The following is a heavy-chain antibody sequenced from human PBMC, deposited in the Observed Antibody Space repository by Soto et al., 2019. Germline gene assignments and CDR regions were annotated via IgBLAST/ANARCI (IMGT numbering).Heavy chain of an antibody. Sequence: ASVKVSCKASGFTFTSSAVQWVRQARGQRLEWIGWIVVGSGNTNYAQKFQERVTITRDMSTSTAYMELSSLRSEDTAVYYCAADLYYDFWSGPGWFDPWGQGTLVTVSS. D-gene: IGHD3-3*01. CDR1: GFTFTSSA. CDR2: IVVGSGNT. V-gene: IGHV1-58*01. CDR3: AADLYYDFWSGPGWFDP. J-gene: IGHJ5*02.